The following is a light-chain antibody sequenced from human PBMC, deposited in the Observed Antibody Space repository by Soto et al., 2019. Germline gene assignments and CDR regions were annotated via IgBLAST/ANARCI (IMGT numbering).Light chain of an antibody. CDR1: QSVSNF. CDR2: DAS. V-gene: IGKV3-11*01. Sequence: EIVLTQSPATLSLSPGERATLSCRASQSVSNFLAWYQQKPGQAPRLLIYDASNRATGIPVRFSGSGSGTDFTLTISRLEPEDFAVYYCQQYGMSRWTFGQGTKVDIK. CDR3: QQYGMSRWT. J-gene: IGKJ1*01.